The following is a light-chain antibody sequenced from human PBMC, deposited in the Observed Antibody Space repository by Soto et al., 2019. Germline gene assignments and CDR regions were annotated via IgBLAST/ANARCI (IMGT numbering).Light chain of an antibody. CDR1: QSVSSNY. CDR3: QQYGSSPLT. V-gene: IGKV3-20*01. CDR2: GAS. Sequence: EIVLTQSPGTLSLSPGERATLSCRASQSVSSNYLAWYQQKPGQAPRLLIDGASSRATGIPDRFSGSGSGTDFTLTISRLEPEDCAVYYCQQYGSSPLTFGGGTKVEIK. J-gene: IGKJ4*01.